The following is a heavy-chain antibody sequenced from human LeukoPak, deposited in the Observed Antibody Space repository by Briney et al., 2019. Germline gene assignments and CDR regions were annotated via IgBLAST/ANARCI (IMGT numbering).Heavy chain of an antibody. Sequence: ASETLSLTCSVSGGSMSPYYWNWIRQPPGKGLEWIGYQYYSGATDYNPSLKSRVTFSVDTSKNQFSLKLNSVTAADTAVYYCARVTGTVVAATMGLFDYWGQGTLVTVSS. CDR3: ARVTGTVVAATMGLFDY. D-gene: IGHD2-15*01. J-gene: IGHJ4*02. V-gene: IGHV4-59*08. CDR2: QYYSGAT. CDR1: GGSMSPYY.